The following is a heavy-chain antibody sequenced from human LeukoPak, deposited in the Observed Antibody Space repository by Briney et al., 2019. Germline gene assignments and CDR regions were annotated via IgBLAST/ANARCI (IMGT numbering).Heavy chain of an antibody. CDR2: ISSSSSYI. D-gene: IGHD5-12*01. J-gene: IGHJ4*02. CDR1: GFTFSSYS. V-gene: IGHV3-21*01. Sequence: GGSLRLSCAASGFTFSSYSVNWVRQAPGKGLEWVSSISSSSSYIYYADSVKGRFTISRDNAKNSLYLQMNSLRAEDTAVYYCARRIVATKHFDYWGQGTLVTVSS. CDR3: ARRIVATKHFDY.